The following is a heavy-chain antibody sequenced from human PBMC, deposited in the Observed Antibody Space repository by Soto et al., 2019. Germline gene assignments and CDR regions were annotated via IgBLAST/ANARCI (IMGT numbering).Heavy chain of an antibody. CDR2: ISASGGST. Sequence: RRLSCAASGFTFSTYAMSWVRQAPGKGLEWVSAISASGGSTWSADSVNGRFTISRDNSINVLYLQMNSLTTDDTAVYYCARPRGYGVFDAYDFWGQGAMVTVSS. D-gene: IGHD2-8*01. CDR1: GFTFSTYA. CDR3: ARPRGYGVFDAYDF. V-gene: IGHV3-23*01. J-gene: IGHJ3*01.